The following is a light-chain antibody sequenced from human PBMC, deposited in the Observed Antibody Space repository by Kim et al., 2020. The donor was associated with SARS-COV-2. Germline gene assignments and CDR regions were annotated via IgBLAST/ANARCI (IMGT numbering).Light chain of an antibody. CDR2: NNN. V-gene: IGLV1-44*01. Sequence: NKVTTHLSGSTSNIEINIATWFKQTPATAPKRLIYNNNQQPSGLPDRFSASKSGTSASLAISGLQSENEAHYYCAAWDESLSSYVFGTGTKVTVL. J-gene: IGLJ1*01. CDR3: AAWDESLSSYV. CDR1: TSNIEINI.